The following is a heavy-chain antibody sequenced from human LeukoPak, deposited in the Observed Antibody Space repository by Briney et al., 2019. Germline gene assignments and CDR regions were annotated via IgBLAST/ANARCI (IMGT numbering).Heavy chain of an antibody. V-gene: IGHV3-74*01. D-gene: IGHD3-22*01. CDR3: ARQYYYDSSGYSLDS. Sequence: GGSLRLSCAASGFTFSSYWMHWVRQAPGKGLVWVSRINGDGTTTSCADSVKGRFTISRDNAKNTLYLQMNSLRAEDTAVYYCARQYYYDSSGYSLDSWGQGTLVTVSS. CDR1: GFTFSSYW. J-gene: IGHJ4*02. CDR2: INGDGTTT.